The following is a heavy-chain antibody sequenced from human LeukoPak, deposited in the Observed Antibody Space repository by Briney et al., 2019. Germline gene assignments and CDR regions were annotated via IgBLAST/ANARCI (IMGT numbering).Heavy chain of an antibody. J-gene: IGHJ3*02. CDR3: ASPYDYGDHYLDALHI. Sequence: ASVKVSCKASGDTFSSFAVSWVRQAPGLGLEWMGRIIPLFGTADYAQRYQGRVTISADNSLNTAYLELSSLTSEDTAVYYCASPYDYGDHYLDALHIWGQGTIVTVSS. D-gene: IGHD4-17*01. V-gene: IGHV1-69*06. CDR1: GDTFSSFA. CDR2: IIPLFGTA.